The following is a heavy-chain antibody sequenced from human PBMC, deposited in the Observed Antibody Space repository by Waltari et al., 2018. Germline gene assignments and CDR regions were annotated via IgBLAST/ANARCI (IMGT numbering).Heavy chain of an antibody. CDR3: ARDTIAVGYLDL. Sequence: QVQLQESGPGLVKPSETLSLTCTVSGGSITTYYWTWIRQPPGRGLEWIGYMFYNGSHNYNPSLKSRVTISIDTSKNQVSLNLSSVTAADTAIYYCARDTIAVGYLDLWGQGTLVTVSS. CDR1: GGSITTYY. J-gene: IGHJ4*02. CDR2: MFYNGSH. D-gene: IGHD6-19*01. V-gene: IGHV4-59*01.